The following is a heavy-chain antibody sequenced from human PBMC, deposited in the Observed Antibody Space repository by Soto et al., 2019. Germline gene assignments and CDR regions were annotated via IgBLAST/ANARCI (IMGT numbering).Heavy chain of an antibody. CDR1: GDTFNFYS. Sequence: QVQLVQSGAEVKRPGSSVKVSCKASGDTFNFYSINWVRQAPGLGLEWMGRVNPIVSMSNYAHKFQGRVTMTADKYTSTGYMELSSLRFEDTAIYYCASSYGSGYRAFDYWGQGALVTVSS. CDR3: ASSYGSGYRAFDY. CDR2: VNPIVSMS. D-gene: IGHD3-10*01. J-gene: IGHJ4*02. V-gene: IGHV1-69*02.